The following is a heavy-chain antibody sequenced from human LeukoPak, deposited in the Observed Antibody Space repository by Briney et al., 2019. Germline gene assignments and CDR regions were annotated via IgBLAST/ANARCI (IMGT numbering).Heavy chain of an antibody. D-gene: IGHD1-26*01. CDR2: ISYDVSNK. CDR3: AKVFFSGSYYAASDY. CDR1: GFTFSTYG. J-gene: IGHJ4*02. Sequence: GRSLRLSCAASGFTFSTYGMHWVRQAPGRGREWVAVISYDVSNKYYADSVKGRFTISRDNSKNTLYLQMNSLGAEDTAVYYCAKVFFSGSYYAASDYWGQGTLVTVSS. V-gene: IGHV3-30*18.